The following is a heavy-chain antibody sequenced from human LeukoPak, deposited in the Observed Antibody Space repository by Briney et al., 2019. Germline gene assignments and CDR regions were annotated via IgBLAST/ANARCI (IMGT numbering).Heavy chain of an antibody. V-gene: IGHV1-2*02. CDR3: ARVEGRDDAFDI. CDR1: GYTFTSYA. Sequence: ASVKVSCKASGYTFTSYAMHWVRQAPGQGLEWMGWINPNSGGTNYAQKFQGRVTMTRDTSISTAYMELSRLRSDDTAVYYCARVEGRDDAFDIWGQGTMVTVSS. J-gene: IGHJ3*02. CDR2: INPNSGGT. D-gene: IGHD3-10*01.